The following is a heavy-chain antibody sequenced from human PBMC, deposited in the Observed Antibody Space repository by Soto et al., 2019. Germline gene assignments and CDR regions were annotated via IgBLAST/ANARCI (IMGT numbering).Heavy chain of an antibody. CDR3: ARDVERLGVQFDL. CDR2: INPSGGTT. CDR1: GYTFTSYY. J-gene: IGHJ2*01. Sequence: QVQLVQSGAEVKKPGDSVKVSCTASGYTFTSYYMHWVRQAPGQGLEWMGIINPSGGTTNYAQKFQGRVTLTRDTSTSTVYMELSSLRSEDTDVYYCARDVERLGVQFDLWGRGTLVTISS. D-gene: IGHD3-10*01. V-gene: IGHV1-46*01.